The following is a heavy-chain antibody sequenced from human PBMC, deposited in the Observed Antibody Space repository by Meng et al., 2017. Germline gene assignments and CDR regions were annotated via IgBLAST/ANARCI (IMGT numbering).Heavy chain of an antibody. D-gene: IGHD5-18*01. J-gene: IGHJ4*02. CDR1: GGSFSGYY. Sequence: VEQQQWAAGLLKPSETLCLTCAFYGGSFSGYYWSWIRQPPGKGLEWIGEINHSGSTNYNPSLKSRVTISVDTSKNQFSLKLSSVTAADTAVYYCASSGYSYGYRFDYWGQGTLVTVSS. CDR3: ASSGYSYGYRFDY. V-gene: IGHV4-34*01. CDR2: INHSGST.